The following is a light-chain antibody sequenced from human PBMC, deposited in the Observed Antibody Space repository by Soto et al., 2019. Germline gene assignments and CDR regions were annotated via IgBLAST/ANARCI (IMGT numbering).Light chain of an antibody. V-gene: IGLV2-8*01. CDR1: SSDVGAHKF. J-gene: IGLJ1*01. CDR2: EVS. CDR3: SSYAGSNNYV. Sequence: QSVLTQPPSASGSPGQSVTISCTGTSSDVGAHKFVSWHQQHPGKAPKLMVYEVSKRPSGVPDRFSGSRSGNTASLTVSGLQAEDEAAYYCSSYAGSNNYVFGTGTKLTVL.